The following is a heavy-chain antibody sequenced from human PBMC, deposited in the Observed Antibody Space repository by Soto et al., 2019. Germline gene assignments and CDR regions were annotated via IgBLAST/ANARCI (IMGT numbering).Heavy chain of an antibody. J-gene: IGHJ5*01. CDR2: IIGGDGDK. CDR1: GFTFRTFT. Sequence: GGSLRLSCAASGFTFRTFTMNWVRQAPGKGLGWVSGIIGGDGDKFYSDSVKGRFTISRDNSKDMLFLQMSSLRVDDTAVYYCAKDRVPDGIWTFDSWGQGTLVTVSS. V-gene: IGHV3-23*01. D-gene: IGHD3-9*01. CDR3: AKDRVPDGIWTFDS.